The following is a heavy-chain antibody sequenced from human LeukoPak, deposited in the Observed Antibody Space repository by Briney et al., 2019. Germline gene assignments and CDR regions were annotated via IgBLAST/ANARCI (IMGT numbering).Heavy chain of an antibody. J-gene: IGHJ4*02. V-gene: IGHV1-69*13. D-gene: IGHD3-22*01. CDR1: GGTFSSYA. CDR3: ARDKGSYDSSGYYSGVY. CDR2: IIPIFGTA. Sequence: SVKVSCKASGGTFSSYAISWVRQAPGQGLEWMGGIIPIFGTANYAQKFQGRVTVTADESTSTAYMELSSLRSEDTAVYYCARDKGSYDSSGYYSGVYWGQGTLVTVSS.